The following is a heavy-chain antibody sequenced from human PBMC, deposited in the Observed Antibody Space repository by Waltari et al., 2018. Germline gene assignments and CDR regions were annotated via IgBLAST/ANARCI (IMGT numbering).Heavy chain of an antibody. CDR2: IISTSSSI. V-gene: IGHV3-48*04. D-gene: IGHD6-13*01. Sequence: EAQLVESGGGLVQPGGSLRLSCAASGFTFRRYSMNWVRQAPGKGLEWISYIISTSSSIYYADSVRGRFTISRDNAKNSLYLQMNSLRAEDTAVYYCAREAYSSSWFFDLWGQGTVVTVSS. CDR1: GFTFRRYS. CDR3: AREAYSSSWFFDL. J-gene: IGHJ3*01.